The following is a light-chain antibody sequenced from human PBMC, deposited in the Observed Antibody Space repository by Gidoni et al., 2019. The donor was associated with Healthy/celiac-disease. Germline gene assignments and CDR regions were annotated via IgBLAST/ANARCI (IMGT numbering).Light chain of an antibody. CDR3: QQYGSSPDT. CDR1: QSVSSNY. V-gene: IGKV3-20*01. CDR2: GAS. J-gene: IGKJ1*01. Sequence: DIVLTQFPGTLSLSPGERATLSCRASQSVSSNYLAWYQQKPGQAPMLLIYGASSRATGIPDRISGSGSGTDFTLTISRLEPEDFAVYYCQQYGSSPDTFGQGTKVEIK.